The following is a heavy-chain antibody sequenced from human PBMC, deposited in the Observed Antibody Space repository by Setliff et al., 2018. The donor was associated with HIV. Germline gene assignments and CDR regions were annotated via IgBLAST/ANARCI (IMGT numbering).Heavy chain of an antibody. V-gene: IGHV1-2*02. Sequence: ASVKVSCKTSGYTFSGYYLHWVRRAPGRGLEWMGWINPNSGATNYARNFQGRVTMTRDTSISTAYMDLSSLTSDDTAVYYCALASIVSTARWNHWGRGTLGTVSS. D-gene: IGHD1-26*01. CDR2: INPNSGAT. J-gene: IGHJ5*02. CDR1: GYTFSGYY. CDR3: ALASIVSTARWNH.